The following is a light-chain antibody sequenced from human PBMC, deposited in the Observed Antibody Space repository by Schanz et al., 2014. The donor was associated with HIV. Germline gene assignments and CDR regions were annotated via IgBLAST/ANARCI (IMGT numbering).Light chain of an antibody. CDR1: QHVSTY. CDR3: QQYSSSPRT. CDR2: DAS. Sequence: EIVLTQSPATLSLSPGERATLSCRASQHVSTYLAWYQQKPGQAPRLLIYDASKRATGIPARFSGSGSGTDFTLTISRLEPEDFAVYFCQQYSSSPRTFGQGTKVEI. V-gene: IGKV3-11*01. J-gene: IGKJ1*01.